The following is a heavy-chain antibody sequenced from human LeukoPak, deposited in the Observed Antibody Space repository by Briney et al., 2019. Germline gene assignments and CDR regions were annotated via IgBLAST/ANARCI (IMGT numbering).Heavy chain of an antibody. CDR1: GYTFTSYD. V-gene: IGHV1-8*03. CDR3: ARGRGKMGASSFDY. J-gene: IGHJ4*02. Sequence: GASVKVSCKASGYTFTSYDIIWVRQATGQGLEWMGWMNPNSGNTGYAQKFQGRITITRNTSISTAYMELSSLRSEDTAVYYCARGRGKMGASSFDYWGQGTLVTVSS. D-gene: IGHD1-26*01. CDR2: MNPNSGNT.